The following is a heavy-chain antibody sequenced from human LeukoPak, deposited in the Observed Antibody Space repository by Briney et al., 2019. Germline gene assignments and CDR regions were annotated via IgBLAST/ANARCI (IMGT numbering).Heavy chain of an antibody. CDR2: ISPSGGKT. Sequence: GGSLRLSCAASGFTFSSYAMSWVRQAPGKGLEWVSAISPSGGKTYYADSVKGRFTISRDNSKNTLYLQMNSLRAEDTAVYYCAHISSSWPDYWGQGTLVTVSS. CDR1: GFTFSSYA. J-gene: IGHJ4*02. CDR3: AHISSSWPDY. D-gene: IGHD6-13*01. V-gene: IGHV3-23*01.